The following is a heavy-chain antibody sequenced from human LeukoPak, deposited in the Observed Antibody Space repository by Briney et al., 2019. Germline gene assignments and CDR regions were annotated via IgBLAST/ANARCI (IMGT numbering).Heavy chain of an antibody. CDR1: GGSFSGYY. D-gene: IGHD4-17*01. V-gene: IGHV4-34*01. Sequence: SETLSLTCAVYGGSFSGYYWGWIRQPPGKGLEWIGEINHSGSTNYNPSLKSRVTISVDTSKNQFSLKLSSVTAADTAVYYCARGNDYGDPNVDYWGQGTLVTVSS. J-gene: IGHJ4*02. CDR3: ARGNDYGDPNVDY. CDR2: INHSGST.